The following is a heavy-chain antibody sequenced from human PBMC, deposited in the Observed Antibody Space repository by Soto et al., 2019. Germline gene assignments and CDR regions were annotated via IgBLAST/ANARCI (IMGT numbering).Heavy chain of an antibody. D-gene: IGHD2-2*01. CDR1: GFTFSSYS. CDR3: ARDLYCSSTSCYRYYYYGMDV. V-gene: IGHV3-48*02. CDR2: ISSSSSTI. J-gene: IGHJ6*02. Sequence: GGSLRLSCAASGFTFSSYSMNWVRQAPGKGLEWVSYISSSSSTIYYADPVKGRFTISRDNAKNSLYLQMNSLRDEDTAVYYCARDLYCSSTSCYRYYYYGMDVWGQGTTVTVSS.